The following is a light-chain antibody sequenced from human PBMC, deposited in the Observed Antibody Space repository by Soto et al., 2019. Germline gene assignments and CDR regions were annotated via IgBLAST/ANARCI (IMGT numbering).Light chain of an antibody. CDR2: SNN. V-gene: IGLV1-44*01. CDR1: SSNIGSNT. Sequence: QAVVTQPPSASGTPGQRVTISCSGRSSNIGSNTVNWYQQLPGTAPKLLIYSNNQRPSGVPDRFSGAKSGASASLASSGLQSEDEDYYYWAARDDSLNGRGVVFRGGTKVSVL. CDR3: AARDDSLNGRGVV. J-gene: IGLJ2*01.